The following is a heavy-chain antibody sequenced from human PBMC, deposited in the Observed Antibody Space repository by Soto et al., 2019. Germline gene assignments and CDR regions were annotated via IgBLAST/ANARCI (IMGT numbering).Heavy chain of an antibody. J-gene: IGHJ3*02. V-gene: IGHV4-61*01. CDR3: AREQYYYDSSGYYYVGAFDI. Sequence: SETLSLTCTVSGGSVSSGSYYWSWIRQPPGKGLEWIGYIYYSGSTNYNPSLKSRVTISVDTSKNQFSLKLSSVTAADTAVYYCAREQYYYDSSGYYYVGAFDIWGQGTVVTVSS. CDR2: IYYSGST. CDR1: GGSVSSGSYY. D-gene: IGHD3-22*01.